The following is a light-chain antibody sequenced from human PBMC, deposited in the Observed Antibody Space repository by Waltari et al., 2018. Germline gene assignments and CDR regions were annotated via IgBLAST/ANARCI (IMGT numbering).Light chain of an antibody. CDR1: QSVSPN. V-gene: IGKV3-15*01. CDR2: STS. J-gene: IGKJ5*01. CDR3: QQYQNWPPIT. Sequence: ETVLTQSPATLSVSPGEAVTLSCRASQSVSPNLAWYQQKLGQAPRLLIYSTSTRAPGVPDRFWGSGSGTEFTLTITSLQSEDSAIYYCQQYQNWPPITFGQGTRLEIK.